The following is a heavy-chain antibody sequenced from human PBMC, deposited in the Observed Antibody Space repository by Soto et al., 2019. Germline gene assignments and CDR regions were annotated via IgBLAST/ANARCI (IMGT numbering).Heavy chain of an antibody. D-gene: IGHD2-15*01. CDR2: IYSGGST. CDR1: GLTVSSNY. Sequence: GGSLRLSCAGSGLTVSSNYMSWVRQAPGKGLEWVSVIYSGGSTYYADSVKGRFTISRDNSKNTLYLQMNSLRAEDTAVYYCARSYCSGGNCYPYYFDDWGQGTLVT. CDR3: ARSYCSGGNCYPYYFDD. V-gene: IGHV3-66*01. J-gene: IGHJ4*02.